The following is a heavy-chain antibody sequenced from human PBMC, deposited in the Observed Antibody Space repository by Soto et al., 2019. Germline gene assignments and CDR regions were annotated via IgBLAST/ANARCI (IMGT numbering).Heavy chain of an antibody. CDR1: CGSIISGYYY. D-gene: IGHD2-8*01. J-gene: IGHJ4*02. Sequence: SGTLSLTCTVSCGSIISGYYYWRWIRQPPGKGLEWIVYIYYSGSTYYNPSLKSRVTISVDTSKNQFSLKLSSVTAADTAVYYCARGSLRGVLMVYAPHYFDYWGQGTLVTVSS. V-gene: IGHV4-30-4*01. CDR2: IYYSGST. CDR3: ARGSLRGVLMVYAPHYFDY.